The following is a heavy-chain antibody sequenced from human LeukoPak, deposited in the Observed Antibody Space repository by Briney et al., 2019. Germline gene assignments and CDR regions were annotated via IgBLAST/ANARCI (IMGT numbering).Heavy chain of an antibody. CDR2: INHSGST. D-gene: IGHD3-22*01. Sequence: SETLSLTCAVYGGSFSGYYWSWIRQPPGKGLEWIGEINHSGSTNYNPSLKSRVTISVDTSKNQFSLKLSSVTAADTAVYYCARGRRAQYYYDSSGYFKSGYYYFDYWGQGTLVAVSS. CDR3: ARGRRAQYYYDSSGYFKSGYYYFDY. CDR1: GGSFSGYY. V-gene: IGHV4-34*01. J-gene: IGHJ4*02.